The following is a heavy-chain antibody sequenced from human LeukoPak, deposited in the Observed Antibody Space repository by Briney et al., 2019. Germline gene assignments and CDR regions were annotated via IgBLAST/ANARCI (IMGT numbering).Heavy chain of an antibody. Sequence: SETLSLTCTVSGNSVSSGTSYWSWIRQPPGRGLEWIGYIFYRGSTNYNTSLKSRVTISVDAPRNQFSLKPSSVTAADTAVYYCATSPEPDWFDPWGQGTLVSVSS. CDR2: IFYRGST. V-gene: IGHV4-61*01. D-gene: IGHD1-14*01. J-gene: IGHJ5*02. CDR1: GNSVSSGTSY. CDR3: ATSPEPDWFDP.